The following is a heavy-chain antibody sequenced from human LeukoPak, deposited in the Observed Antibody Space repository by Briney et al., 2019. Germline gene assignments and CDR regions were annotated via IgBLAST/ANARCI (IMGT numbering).Heavy chain of an antibody. D-gene: IGHD2-2*02. CDR1: GFTFSNYA. J-gene: IGHJ5*02. CDR2: ISGSGGST. CDR3: AKAHELLYRWTNWFDP. V-gene: IGHV3-23*01. Sequence: PGGSLRLSCAASGFTFSNYAMSWVRQAPGKGLEWVSAISGSGGSTYYADSVKGRFTISRDNSKNTLYLQMNSLRAEDTAVYYCAKAHELLYRWTNWFDPWGQGTLVTVSS.